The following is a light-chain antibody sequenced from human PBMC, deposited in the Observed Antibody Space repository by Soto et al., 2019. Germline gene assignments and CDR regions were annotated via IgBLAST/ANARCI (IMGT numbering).Light chain of an antibody. Sequence: AIQLTQSPSSLCASVGDRVTIACRSSQDIIIYLAWYQQEPGKAPTLLLYAASTLQSGVPSRFSGSGSGTDFTISISSLQPEDFATYYCLQDYNYPWTFGQGTKV. V-gene: IGKV1-6*01. CDR1: QDIIIY. CDR2: AAS. J-gene: IGKJ1*01. CDR3: LQDYNYPWT.